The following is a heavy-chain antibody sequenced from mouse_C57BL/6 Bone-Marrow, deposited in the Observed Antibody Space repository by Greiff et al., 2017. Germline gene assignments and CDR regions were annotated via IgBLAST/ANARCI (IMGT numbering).Heavy chain of an antibody. V-gene: IGHV5-4*01. CDR1: GFTFSSYA. CDR3: ARGRQLLYFDY. J-gene: IGHJ2*01. Sequence: EVHLVESGGGLVKPGGSLKLSCAASGFTFSSYAMSWVRQTPEKRLEWVATISDGGSYTYYPDNVKGRFTISRDNAKNNLYLQMSHLKSEDTAMYYCARGRQLLYFDYWGQGTTLTVSS. CDR2: ISDGGSYT. D-gene: IGHD4-1*02.